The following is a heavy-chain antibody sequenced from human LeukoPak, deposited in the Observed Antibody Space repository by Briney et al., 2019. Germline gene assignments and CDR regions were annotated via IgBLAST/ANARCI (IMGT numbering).Heavy chain of an antibody. V-gene: IGHV6-1*01. D-gene: IGHD6-13*01. CDR2: TYYRSKWYN. CDR1: GDSVSSNSAA. CDR3: ARAVVVWDGSSSWQQAYYYMDV. Sequence: SQTLSLTCAISGDSVSSNSAAWNWIRQSPSRGLEWLGRTYYRSKWYNDYAVSVKSRITINPDTSKNQFSLQLNSVTPEDTAVYYCARAVVVWDGSSSWQQAYYYMDVWGKGTTVTVSS. J-gene: IGHJ6*03.